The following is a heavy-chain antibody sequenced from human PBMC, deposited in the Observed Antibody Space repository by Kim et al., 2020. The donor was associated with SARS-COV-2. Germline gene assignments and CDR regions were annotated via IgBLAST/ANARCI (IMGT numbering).Heavy chain of an antibody. J-gene: IGHJ4*02. D-gene: IGHD3-22*01. CDR1: GFTFSSYG. Sequence: GGSLRLSRAASGFTFSSYGMHWVRQAPGKGLEWVAIIWYDGSNKYYADSVKGRFTISRDNSKNTLYLQMNSLRAEDTAVYYCASDRSIYYYDSSGLDYWGQGTLVTVSS. CDR2: IWYDGSNK. CDR3: ASDRSIYYYDSSGLDY. V-gene: IGHV3-33*01.